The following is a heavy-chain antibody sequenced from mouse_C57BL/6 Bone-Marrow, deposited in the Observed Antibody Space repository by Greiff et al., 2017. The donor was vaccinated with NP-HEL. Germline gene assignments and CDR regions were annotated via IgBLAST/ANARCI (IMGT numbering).Heavy chain of an antibody. D-gene: IGHD1-1*01. V-gene: IGHV5-9*01. Sequence: EVKVVESGGGLVKPGGSLKLSCAASGFTFSSYTMSWVRQTPEKRLEWVATISGGGGNTYYPDSVKGRFTISRDNAKNTLYLQMSSLRSEDTALYYCASSDYYGHWYFDVWGTGTTVTVSS. CDR3: ASSDYYGHWYFDV. J-gene: IGHJ1*03. CDR1: GFTFSSYT. CDR2: ISGGGGNT.